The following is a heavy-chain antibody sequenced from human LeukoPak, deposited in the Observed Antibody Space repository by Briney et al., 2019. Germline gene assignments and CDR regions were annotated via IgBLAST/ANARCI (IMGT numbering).Heavy chain of an antibody. CDR3: ARVAYGGNWMDY. D-gene: IGHD4-23*01. Sequence: ASVKVSCKASGYSFSNYGLTWVRQAPGQGLEWMGWIASYNGIPTYAQGFQGRVTMTTDTSTSTAYMELRSLRSDDTAVYYCARVAYGGNWMDYWGQGTLVTVSS. J-gene: IGHJ4*02. V-gene: IGHV1-18*04. CDR1: GYSFSNYG. CDR2: IASYNGIP.